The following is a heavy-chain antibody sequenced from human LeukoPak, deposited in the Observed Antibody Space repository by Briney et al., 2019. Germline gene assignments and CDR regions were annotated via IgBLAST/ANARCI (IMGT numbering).Heavy chain of an antibody. D-gene: IGHD1-26*01. V-gene: IGHV3-23*01. Sequence: FTXXXXAMSWVRQAPGKGLEWVSAISGSGGSTYYADSVKGRFTISRDNSKNTLYLQMNSLRAEDTAVYYCAKAVVGATYSDYWGQGTLVTVSS. CDR2: ISGSGGST. CDR1: FTXXXXA. CDR3: AKAVVGATYSDY. J-gene: IGHJ4*02.